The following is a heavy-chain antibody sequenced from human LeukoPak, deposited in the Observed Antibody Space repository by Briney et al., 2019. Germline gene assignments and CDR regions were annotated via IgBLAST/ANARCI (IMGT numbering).Heavy chain of an antibody. D-gene: IGHD1/OR15-1a*01. CDR2: IYTSGIT. V-gene: IGHV4-61*09. CDR1: GASISSVSFY. CDR3: ARELEQNWFDP. Sequence: SETLSLTCSLSGASISSVSFYWNWIRQPAGKGLEWVGHIYTSGITKYNPSLKSRVTISVDTSKNQFSLKLSSVTAADTAVYYCARELEQNWFDPWGQGTLVTVSS. J-gene: IGHJ5*02.